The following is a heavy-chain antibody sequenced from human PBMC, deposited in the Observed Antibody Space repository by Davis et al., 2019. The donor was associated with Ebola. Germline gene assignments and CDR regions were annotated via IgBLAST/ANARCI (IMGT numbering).Heavy chain of an antibody. CDR1: CYSFSNYH. V-gene: IGHV1-2*06. J-gene: IGHJ5*02. CDR2: INPNTGDT. CDR3: ARQRCGEDCFHKWFDP. Sequence: ASVKVSCKASCYSFSNYHIHWVRQAPGQGLEWMGRINPNTGDTNYAPNFQGRVSMSRDTSIGTAYMEVRGLRSDDTAVYYCARQRCGEDCFHKWFDPWGQGTLVTVSS. D-gene: IGHD2-21*02.